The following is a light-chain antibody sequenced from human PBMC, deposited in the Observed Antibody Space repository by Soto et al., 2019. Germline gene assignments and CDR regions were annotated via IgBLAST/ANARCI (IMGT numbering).Light chain of an antibody. CDR3: IQALQTPT. CDR1: QSMLHSDGHNY. V-gene: IGKV2-28*01. CDR2: LGS. Sequence: DIVMTQSPLSLPVTPGEPASISCRSSQSMLHSDGHNYLDWYVQKPGESPQLLIYLGSTRASGVPERFRGRGSGTDFTLQINRVEAEDVGVYYCIQALQTPTFGGGTKVEIK. J-gene: IGKJ4*01.